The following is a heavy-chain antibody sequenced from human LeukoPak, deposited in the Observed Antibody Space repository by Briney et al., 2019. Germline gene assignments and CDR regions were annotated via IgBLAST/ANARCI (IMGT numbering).Heavy chain of an antibody. CDR1: GYTFTGYY. Sequence: ASVKVSCKASGYTFTGYYMHWVRQAPGQGLEWMGWISPTSGGTNYAQKFQGRVTMTTDTSTSTAFMDLRSLRSDDTAVYHCARVAIGSWYFDLWGRGTLVTVSS. D-gene: IGHD2-15*01. CDR2: ISPTSGGT. V-gene: IGHV1-2*02. CDR3: ARVAIGSWYFDL. J-gene: IGHJ2*01.